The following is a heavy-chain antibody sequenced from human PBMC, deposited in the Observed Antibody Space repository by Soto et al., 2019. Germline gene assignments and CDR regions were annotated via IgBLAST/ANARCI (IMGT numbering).Heavy chain of an antibody. CDR3: VRGGYTNSWYMRLDY. D-gene: IGHD2-8*01. CDR1: GFTFSSYG. J-gene: IGHJ4*02. V-gene: IGHV3-30*03. Sequence: QVQLVESGGGVVQPGRSLRLSCAASGFTFSSYGMHWVRQAPGKGLEWVAVISYDETNKYYADSVKGRFTISRDNSKNTLDLLMNSLRAEDTALYYCVRGGYTNSWYMRLDYWGQGTLVTVSS. CDR2: ISYDETNK.